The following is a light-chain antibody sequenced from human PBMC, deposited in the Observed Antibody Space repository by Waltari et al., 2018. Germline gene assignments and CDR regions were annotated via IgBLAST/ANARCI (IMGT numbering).Light chain of an antibody. CDR2: GVS. CDR1: SSDVGGYNY. J-gene: IGLJ1*01. Sequence: QSALTQPASVSGSPGQSITISCNGTSSDVGGYNYVFWYQQHLGKAPKLIIYGVSNRPSGVSAGFFGAKSGNTASLTISGLQAEAEADYYCSSYASSTTRVFGSGTKVT. V-gene: IGLV2-14*01. CDR3: SSYASSTTRV.